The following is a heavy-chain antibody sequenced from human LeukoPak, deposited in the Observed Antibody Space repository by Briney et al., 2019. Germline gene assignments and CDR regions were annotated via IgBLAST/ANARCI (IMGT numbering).Heavy chain of an antibody. J-gene: IGHJ3*01. Sequence: GGSLRLSCAASGSTVTINHMSWVRQAPGKGLEWVSVLYSDGRTFYPASVKGRFTISRDSSKTTLYLQMNSLRAEDTALYYCATSSLGWGPDAFDVWGQGTVVTVSS. CDR1: GSTVTINH. D-gene: IGHD6-19*01. V-gene: IGHV3-53*01. CDR2: LYSDGRT. CDR3: ATSSLGWGPDAFDV.